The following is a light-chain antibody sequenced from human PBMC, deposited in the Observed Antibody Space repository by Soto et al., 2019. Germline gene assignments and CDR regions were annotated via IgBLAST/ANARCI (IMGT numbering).Light chain of an antibody. Sequence: VLTQSPGTLSLSPGEGATLSCRASQSISSNYLAWYQQKFGQAPRLLIYDASSRATGIPDRFSGSGSGTDFTLTISRLEPEDFAVYYCQQYATSPRTFGQGTKLEIK. J-gene: IGKJ2*01. V-gene: IGKV3-20*01. CDR1: QSISSNY. CDR2: DAS. CDR3: QQYATSPRT.